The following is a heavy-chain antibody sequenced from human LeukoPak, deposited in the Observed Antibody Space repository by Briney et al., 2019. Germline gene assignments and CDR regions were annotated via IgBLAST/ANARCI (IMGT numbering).Heavy chain of an antibody. CDR2: ISSSRTYI. CDR3: ARDRNYFDY. V-gene: IGHV3-21*01. J-gene: IGHJ4*02. Sequence: GGSLRLSCAASGFTFSRYGMSWVRQAPGKGLEWVSSISSSRTYIYYADSVKGRFTISRDNAKNSLYLQMNSLRDEDTAVYYCARDRNYFDYWGQGTLVTVSS. CDR1: GFTFSRYG.